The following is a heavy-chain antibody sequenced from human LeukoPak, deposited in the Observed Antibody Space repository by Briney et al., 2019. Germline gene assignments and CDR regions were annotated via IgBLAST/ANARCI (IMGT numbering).Heavy chain of an antibody. CDR2: IIPIFGTA. CDR3: ARKGSGSHYYFDY. V-gene: IGHV1-69*06. J-gene: IGHJ4*02. Sequence: SVKVSCKASGGTFSSYAISWVRQAPGQGLEWMGGIIPIFGTANYAQKFQGGVTITADKSTSTAYMELSSLRSEDTAVYYCARKGSGSHYYFDYWGQGTLVTVSP. D-gene: IGHD3-10*01. CDR1: GGTFSSYA.